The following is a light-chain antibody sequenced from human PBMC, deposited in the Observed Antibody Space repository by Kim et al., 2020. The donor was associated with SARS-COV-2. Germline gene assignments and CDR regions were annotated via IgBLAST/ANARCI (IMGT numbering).Light chain of an antibody. V-gene: IGLV2-14*03. CDR2: DFT. Sequence: GRSTPISGTGNSSDVGGYNYFSWYQQHPGKAPKLMIHDFTNGPSGVSDRFSGSKSGNTASRTISGLQTEDEADYYCSSYTRTTTLVFGGGTQLTVL. CDR1: SSDVGGYNY. CDR3: SSYTRTTTLV. J-gene: IGLJ2*01.